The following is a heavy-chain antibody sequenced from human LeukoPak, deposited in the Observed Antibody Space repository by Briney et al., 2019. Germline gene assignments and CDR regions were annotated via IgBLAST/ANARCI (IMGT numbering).Heavy chain of an antibody. CDR1: GFTFEDYA. CDR3: AKDLGYITSWYVYYYGMDL. Sequence: GGSLRLSCAASGFTFEDYAMHWVRHGPGKGVEGVSLISGGGGSTYYALSVKGRFPISRDNRKPSLSLQMNSLRTEDTAMYYCAKDLGYITSWYVYYYGMDLWGQGPTVTVSS. J-gene: IGHJ6*02. D-gene: IGHD6-13*01. V-gene: IGHV3-43*02. CDR2: ISGGGGST.